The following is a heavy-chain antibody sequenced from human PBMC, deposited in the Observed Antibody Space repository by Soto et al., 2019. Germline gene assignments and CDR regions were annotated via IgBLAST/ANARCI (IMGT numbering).Heavy chain of an antibody. D-gene: IGHD3-10*01. J-gene: IGHJ6*02. CDR1: GGSISSGGYY. CDR3: ARDSAPRRTMVRGSPVPNVYGMDV. CDR2: IYYSGST. V-gene: IGHV4-31*03. Sequence: QVQLQESGPGLVKPSQTLSLTCTVSGGSISSGGYYWSWIRQHPGKGLEWIGYIYYSGSTYYNPSLKSRVTISVDTSKNQFSLKLSSVTAADTAVYYCARDSAPRRTMVRGSPVPNVYGMDVWGQGTTVTVSS.